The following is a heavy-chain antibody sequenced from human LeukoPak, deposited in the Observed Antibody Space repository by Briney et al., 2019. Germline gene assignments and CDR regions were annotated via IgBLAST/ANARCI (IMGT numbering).Heavy chain of an antibody. Sequence: PSETPSLTCTVSGGSISSSSYYWGWIRQPPGKGLEWIGNIYYSGSTYYNPSLKSRVSISVDTSKKHFSLRLSSVTAADTAVYYCARLGGYSYGYSGAFDIWGQGTMVTVSS. CDR1: GGSISSSSYY. CDR3: ARLGGYSYGYSGAFDI. V-gene: IGHV4-39*02. D-gene: IGHD5-18*01. CDR2: IYYSGST. J-gene: IGHJ3*02.